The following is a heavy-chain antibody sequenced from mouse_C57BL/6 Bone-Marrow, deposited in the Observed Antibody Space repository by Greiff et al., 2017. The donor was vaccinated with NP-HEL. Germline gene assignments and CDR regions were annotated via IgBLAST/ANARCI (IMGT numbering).Heavy chain of an antibody. CDR3: ARGDYDQRYYFDY. Sequence: EVKLQESGGGLVKPGGSLKLSCAASGFTFSSYAMSWVRQTPEKRLEWVATISDGGSYTYYPDNVKGRFTISRDNAKNNLYLQMSHLKSEDTAMYYCARGDYDQRYYFDYWGQGTTLTVSS. D-gene: IGHD2-4*01. CDR1: GFTFSSYA. CDR2: ISDGGSYT. V-gene: IGHV5-4*03. J-gene: IGHJ2*01.